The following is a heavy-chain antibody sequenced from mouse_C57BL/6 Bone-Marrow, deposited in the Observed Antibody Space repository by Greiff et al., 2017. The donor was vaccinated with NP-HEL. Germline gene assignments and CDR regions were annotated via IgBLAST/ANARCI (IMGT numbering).Heavy chain of an antibody. D-gene: IGHD1-1*01. V-gene: IGHV4-1*01. CDR3: ARSFITTVVATDWYFDV. J-gene: IGHJ1*03. CDR2: INPDSSTI. CDR1: GIAFSRYW. Sequence: DVKLQESGGGLVQPGGSLKLSCAASGIAFSRYWMSWVRRAPGKGLEWIGEINPDSSTINYAPSLKDKFIISRDNAKNTLYLQMSKVRSEDTALYYCARSFITTVVATDWYFDVWGTGTTVTVSS.